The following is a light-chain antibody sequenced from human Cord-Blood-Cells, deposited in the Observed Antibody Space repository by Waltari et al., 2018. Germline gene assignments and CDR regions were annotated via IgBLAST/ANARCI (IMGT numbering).Light chain of an antibody. CDR2: EVS. J-gene: IGLJ2*01. CDR1: SSDVGGYNY. CDR3: SSYAGSNKGV. Sequence: QSALPQPPSASGSPGQSATISCTGTSSDVGGYNYVSWYQQHPGKAPKLMIYEVSKWPSGVPDRFSGSKSGNTASLTVSGLQAEDEADYYCSSYAGSNKGVFGGGTKLTVL. V-gene: IGLV2-8*01.